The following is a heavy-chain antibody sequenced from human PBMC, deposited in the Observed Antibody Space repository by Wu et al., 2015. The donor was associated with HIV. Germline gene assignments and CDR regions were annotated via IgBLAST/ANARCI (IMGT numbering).Heavy chain of an antibody. J-gene: IGHJ6*03. D-gene: IGHD3-22*01. Sequence: QVQLVQSGAEVKKPGSSVKVSCKASGGTFSSYAISWVRQAPGQGLEWMGGIIPIFGTANYAQKFQGRVTITADESTSTAYMELSSLRSEDTAVYYCARENYYDSSGYPSYMDVWGKGTTVTGLL. CDR3: ARENYYDSSGYPSYMDV. V-gene: IGHV1-69*12. CDR2: IIPIFGTA. CDR1: GGTFSSYA.